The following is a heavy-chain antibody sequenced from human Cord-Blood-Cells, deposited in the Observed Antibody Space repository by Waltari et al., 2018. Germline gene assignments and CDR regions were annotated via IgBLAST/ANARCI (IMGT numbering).Heavy chain of an antibody. V-gene: IGHV1-69*01. Sequence: QVQLVQSGAEVKKPGSSVKVSCKASGGTFSSYAISWVRQSHGQGLEWMGGVIPNCGTANYATKFQGRVTITADESTSTAYMELSSLRSEDTAVYYCAGDDKGGSYYFDYWGQGTLVTVSS. D-gene: IGHD1-26*01. CDR1: GGTFSSYA. CDR2: VIPNCGTA. CDR3: AGDDKGGSYYFDY. J-gene: IGHJ4*02.